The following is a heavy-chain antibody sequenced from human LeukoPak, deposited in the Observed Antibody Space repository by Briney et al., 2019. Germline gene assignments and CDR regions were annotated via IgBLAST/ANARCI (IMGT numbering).Heavy chain of an antibody. J-gene: IGHJ3*02. CDR2: IYYSGST. CDR3: ALDSSGWSDDSFDI. CDR1: GASISFYY. Sequence: PSETLSLTCTVSGASISFYYWSWIRRPPGKGLEWIGYIYYSGSTKYNPSLKSRVTMSIDTSKNQFSLNLKSVTAADTAVYYCALDSSGWSDDSFDIWGHGTMVTVSS. D-gene: IGHD6-13*01. V-gene: IGHV4-59*01.